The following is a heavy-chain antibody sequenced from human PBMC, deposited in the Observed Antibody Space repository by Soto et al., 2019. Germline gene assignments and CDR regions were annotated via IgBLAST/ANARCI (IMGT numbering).Heavy chain of an antibody. CDR3: ARGRTRPFDY. CDR2: INPFNGNT. J-gene: IGHJ4*02. V-gene: IGHV1-18*01. D-gene: IGHD2-2*01. CDR1: GYMFTSYG. Sequence: QVQLVQSRAEVKKPGASVKVSCKASGYMFTSYGISWVRQAPGQGLEWMGWINPFNGNTNYVQKVQGRVTMTTDTPTSTAYMEVRSLRSDDTAVYYCARGRTRPFDYWGLGTLVTVSS.